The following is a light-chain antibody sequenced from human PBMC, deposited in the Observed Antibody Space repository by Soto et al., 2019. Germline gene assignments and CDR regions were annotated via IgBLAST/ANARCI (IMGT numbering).Light chain of an antibody. J-gene: IGKJ1*01. CDR2: GVS. V-gene: IGKV3-15*01. CDR3: QQYNNWPRT. Sequence: EIVMTQSPGTLSVSPGERATLSCRASQSVSSNLAWYQQKPGQAPRLLIYGVSTRATGIPARFSGSGSGTEFTLTISSLQSEDFAVYYCQQYNNWPRTFGQGTKVEIK. CDR1: QSVSSN.